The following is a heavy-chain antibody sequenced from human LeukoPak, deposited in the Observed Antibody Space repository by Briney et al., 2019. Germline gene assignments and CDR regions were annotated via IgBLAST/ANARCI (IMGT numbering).Heavy chain of an antibody. CDR1: GGTFSSYA. Sequence: ASVKVSCKASGGTFSSYAISWVRQAPGQGLEWMGGIIPIFGTANYAQKFQGRVTITADESTSTAYMELSSLRSEDTAVYYCARGGQGYYYYYMDVWGKGTTVTVSS. V-gene: IGHV1-69*01. J-gene: IGHJ6*03. CDR3: ARGGQGYYYYYMDV. CDR2: IIPIFGTA.